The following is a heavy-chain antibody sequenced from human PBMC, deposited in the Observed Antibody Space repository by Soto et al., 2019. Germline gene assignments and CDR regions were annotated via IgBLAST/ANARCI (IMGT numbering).Heavy chain of an antibody. J-gene: IGHJ5*02. CDR3: ARDRNCISTSCSYGWFDP. CDR2: IYHSGST. V-gene: IGHV4-30-2*01. CDR1: GGSISSGGYS. D-gene: IGHD2-2*01. Sequence: PSETLSLTCAVSGGSISSGGYSWSWIRQPPGKGLEWIGYIYHSGSTYYNPSLKSRVTISVDRSKNQFSLKLSSVTAADTAVYYCARDRNCISTSCSYGWFDPWGQGTLGTVSS.